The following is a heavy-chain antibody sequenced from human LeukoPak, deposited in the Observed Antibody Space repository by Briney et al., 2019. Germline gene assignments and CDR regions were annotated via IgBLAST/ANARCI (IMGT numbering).Heavy chain of an antibody. D-gene: IGHD6-19*01. Sequence: GGSLRLSCTTSGFTVSDNYMSWVRQAPGKGLEWVSVIYSGGSTFYADSVKGRFTISRDSSKNTLYLQMNSLRGEDTAVYYCAGSSGWYNWFDPWGQGTLVTVSS. CDR1: GFTVSDNY. J-gene: IGHJ5*02. V-gene: IGHV3-66*01. CDR3: AGSSGWYNWFDP. CDR2: IYSGGST.